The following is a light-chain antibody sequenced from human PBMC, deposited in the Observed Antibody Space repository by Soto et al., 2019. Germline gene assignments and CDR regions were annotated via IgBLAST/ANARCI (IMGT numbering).Light chain of an antibody. CDR3: QSYDSSTVV. CDR2: ENN. V-gene: IGLV6-57*04. Sequence: NFMLTQPHSVSESPGKTGTISCTRSSGSIASNDVQWYQQRPGSAPTTVIYENNQRPSGVPDRFSGSTDGSSNSASLTISGLQTEEEADYYCQSYDSSTVVFGGGTKLTVL. J-gene: IGLJ2*01. CDR1: SGSIASND.